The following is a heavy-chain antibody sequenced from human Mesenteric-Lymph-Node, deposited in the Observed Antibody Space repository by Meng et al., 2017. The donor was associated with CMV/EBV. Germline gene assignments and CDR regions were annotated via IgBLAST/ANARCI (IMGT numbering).Heavy chain of an antibody. CDR3: ARGLGEDKFYGLDV. J-gene: IGHJ6*02. Sequence: SGGTFNSYGISWVRQAPGQGLEWMGGIVPSFGKLDYAQKFQGRVTITADTSTSTAYMELSRLRSDDTAVYYCARGLGEDKFYGLDVWGQGTTVTVSS. CDR1: GGTFNSYG. CDR2: IVPSFGKL. D-gene: IGHD3-16*01. V-gene: IGHV1-69*06.